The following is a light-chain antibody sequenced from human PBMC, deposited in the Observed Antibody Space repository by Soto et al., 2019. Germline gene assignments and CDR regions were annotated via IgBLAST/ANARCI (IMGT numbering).Light chain of an antibody. CDR2: DVS. CDR3: SSYTSSSTQV. Sequence: QSALTQPASVSGSPGQSITISCTGTSSDVGGYNYVSWYQQQPGKAPKLMIYDVSNRPSGVSNRCSGSKSGNTASLTISGLQAEDEADYYCSSYTSSSTQVFGTGTKVTVL. J-gene: IGLJ1*01. CDR1: SSDVGGYNY. V-gene: IGLV2-14*01.